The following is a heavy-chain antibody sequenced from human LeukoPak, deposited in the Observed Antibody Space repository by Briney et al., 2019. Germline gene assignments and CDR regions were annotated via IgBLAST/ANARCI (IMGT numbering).Heavy chain of an antibody. J-gene: IGHJ4*02. CDR3: TRGTSGWFSGY. V-gene: IGHV3-21*01. D-gene: IGHD6-19*01. CDR1: GFTFNTYN. CDR2: ISGSGNYQ. Sequence: GGSLRLSCAASGFTFNTYNMIWVRQAPGKGLEWVAAISGSGNYQNYADSVKGRFTISRDNGDNSLYLQMDSLRADDTAVYYCTRGTSGWFSGYWGQGTLVTVSS.